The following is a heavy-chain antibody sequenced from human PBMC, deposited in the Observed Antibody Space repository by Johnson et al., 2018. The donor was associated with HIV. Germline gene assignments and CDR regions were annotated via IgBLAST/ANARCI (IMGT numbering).Heavy chain of an antibody. CDR2: INWNGGSI. J-gene: IGHJ3*02. V-gene: IGHV3-20*04. CDR1: GFTFDDYG. Sequence: VQLVESGGGVVHPGRSLRLSCAASGFTFDDYGMSWVRQAPGKGLEWVSGINWNGGSIGYADSVKGRFTISRDNAKSSLFLQMNSLRGEDTALYYCGKVRIPVAGFDAFDIWGLGTMVTVSS. CDR3: GKVRIPVAGFDAFDI. D-gene: IGHD6-19*01.